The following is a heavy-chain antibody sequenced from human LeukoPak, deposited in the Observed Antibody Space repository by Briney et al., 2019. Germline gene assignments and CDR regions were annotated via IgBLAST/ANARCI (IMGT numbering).Heavy chain of an antibody. J-gene: IGHJ4*02. Sequence: HSGGSLRLSCAASGFTFGSYFRSYVMSWVRQAPGKGLEWVSAISGSGGGTYYADSVKGRFTISRDNSKNTLYVQMNSLRAEDTAVYYCARERRLTTAFDYWGQGTLVTVSS. D-gene: IGHD4-17*01. CDR3: ARERRLTTAFDY. CDR2: ISGSGGGT. V-gene: IGHV3-23*01. CDR1: GFTFGSYFRSYV.